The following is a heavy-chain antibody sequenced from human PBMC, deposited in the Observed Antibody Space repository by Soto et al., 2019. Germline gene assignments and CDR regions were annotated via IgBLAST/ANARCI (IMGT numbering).Heavy chain of an antibody. CDR3: ARESTVVTLRTFDI. V-gene: IGHV4-4*07. CDR1: GGSISSYF. J-gene: IGHJ3*02. D-gene: IGHD2-21*02. Sequence: PSETLSLTSTVSGGSISSYFCIWIRQPAGKGLEWIGRIYTSGSTNYNPSLKSRVTMSVDTSKNQFSLKLSSVTAADTAVYYCARESTVVTLRTFDIWGQGTMVTVSS. CDR2: IYTSGST.